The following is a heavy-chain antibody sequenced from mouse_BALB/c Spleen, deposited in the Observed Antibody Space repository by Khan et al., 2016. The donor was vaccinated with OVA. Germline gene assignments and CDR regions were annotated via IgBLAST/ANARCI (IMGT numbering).Heavy chain of an antibody. Sequence: QVQLKQSGPGLVAPSQSLSITCTISGFSLTNYGVHWVRQPPGKGLEWLVVIWSDGSTTYNSALKSRLSISKDNSKSQVFLKMNRLQTDDTAMYYCARQPYYHYYIMDDWGQGTSVTVSS. CDR1: GFSLTNYG. J-gene: IGHJ4*01. CDR3: ARQPYYHYYIMDD. D-gene: IGHD2-10*01. CDR2: IWSDGST. V-gene: IGHV2-6-1*01.